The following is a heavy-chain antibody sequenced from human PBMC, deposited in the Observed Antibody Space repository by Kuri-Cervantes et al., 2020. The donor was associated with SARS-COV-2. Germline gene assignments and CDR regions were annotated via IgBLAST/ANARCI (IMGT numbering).Heavy chain of an antibody. CDR3: GGIFDY. CDR2: IRYDRSNK. Sequence: GGSLRLSCAASGFTFSSYGMHWVRQAPGKGLEWVAFIRYDRSNKYYANSVKGRFTISRDSAKNTLYLQIDSLRDEDTAVYYCGGIFDYWGQGTLVTVSS. D-gene: IGHD3-9*01. V-gene: IGHV3-30*02. CDR1: GFTFSSYG. J-gene: IGHJ4*02.